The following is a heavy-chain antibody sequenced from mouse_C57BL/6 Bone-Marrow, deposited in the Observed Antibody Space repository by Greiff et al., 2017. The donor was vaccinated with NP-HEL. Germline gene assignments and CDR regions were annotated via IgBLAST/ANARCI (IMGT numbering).Heavy chain of an antibody. CDR1: GYTFTSYG. V-gene: IGHV1-81*01. CDR3: ARWGTTVVDFDY. Sequence: QVQLKESGAELARPGASVKLSCKASGYTFTSYGISWVKQRTGQGLEWIREIYPRSGNTYYNEKFKGKATLTADKSSSTAYMELRSLTSEDSAVYFCARWGTTVVDFDYWGQGTTLTVSS. CDR2: IYPRSGNT. J-gene: IGHJ2*01. D-gene: IGHD1-1*01.